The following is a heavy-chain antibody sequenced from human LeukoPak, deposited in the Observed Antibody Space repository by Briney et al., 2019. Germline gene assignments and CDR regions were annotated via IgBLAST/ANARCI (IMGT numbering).Heavy chain of an antibody. J-gene: IGHJ4*02. CDR2: IYYSGST. D-gene: IGHD3-22*01. CDR3: ARAIPPSGIVVGLTLRYYFDY. V-gene: IGHV4-39*07. CDR1: GGSISSSSYY. Sequence: SETLSLTCTVSGGSISSSSYYWGWIRQPPGKGLEWIGSIYYSGSTYYNPSLKSRVTISVDTSKNQFSLKLSSVTAADTAVYYCARAIPPSGIVVGLTLRYYFDYWGQGTLVTVSS.